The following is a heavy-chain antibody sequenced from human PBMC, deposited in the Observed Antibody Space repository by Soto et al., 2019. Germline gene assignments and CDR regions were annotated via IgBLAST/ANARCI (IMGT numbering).Heavy chain of an antibody. V-gene: IGHV3-23*01. CDR3: AKVVGATSFWDY. Sequence: EVQLLESGGGLVQPGGSLRLSCAASGFTFSSYAMSWVRQAPGKGLEWVSAISGSGGNTYYADSVKGRFTISRDNSKNTLYLQMNSLRDEDTAVYYCAKVVGATSFWDYWGQGTLVTVSS. J-gene: IGHJ4*02. CDR1: GFTFSSYA. CDR2: ISGSGGNT. D-gene: IGHD1-26*01.